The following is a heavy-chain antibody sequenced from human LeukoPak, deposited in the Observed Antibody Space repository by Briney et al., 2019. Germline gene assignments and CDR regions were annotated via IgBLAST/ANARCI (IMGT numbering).Heavy chain of an antibody. D-gene: IGHD3-22*01. CDR3: AKRGDYYDSSGWSLDY. CDR2: ISFSGDNT. CDR1: GFTFSTYF. V-gene: IGHV3-23*01. J-gene: IGHJ4*02. Sequence: PGGSLRLSCAASGFTFSTYFMNWVRQTPGKGLQWVSAISFSGDNTFYADSVKGRFTISRDNSKNTLYLQMNSLRAEDTAVYYCAKRGDYYDSSGWSLDYWGQGTLVTVSS.